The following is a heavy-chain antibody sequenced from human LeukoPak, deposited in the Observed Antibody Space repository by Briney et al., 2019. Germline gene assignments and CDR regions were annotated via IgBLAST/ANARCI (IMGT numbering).Heavy chain of an antibody. Sequence: GGSLRLSCAASGFTYSNHGMHWVPQAPGKGLEGVGFLSDDGSKIAYADPVKGRFTISRDNSKNTLYLQMNNLRTEDTTMYYCVVEGGYGYDAFDIWGQGTMVTVSS. CDR3: VVEGGYGYDAFDI. J-gene: IGHJ3*02. CDR1: GFTYSNHG. D-gene: IGHD5-12*01. CDR2: LSDDGSKI. V-gene: IGHV3-30*02.